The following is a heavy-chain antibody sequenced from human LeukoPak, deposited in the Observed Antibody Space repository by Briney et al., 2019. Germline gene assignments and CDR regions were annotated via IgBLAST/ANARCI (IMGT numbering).Heavy chain of an antibody. CDR3: ARRAMVRFLRPFSVGGFFDY. CDR2: IYHSGST. CDR1: GGSISSYY. Sequence: SETLSLTCTVSGGSISSYYWSWIRQPPGKGLEWIGYIYHSGSTYYNPSLKSRVTISVDTSKNQFSLKLSSVTAADTAVYYCARRAMVRFLRPFSVGGFFDYWGQGTLVTVSS. V-gene: IGHV4-59*04. D-gene: IGHD3-10*01. J-gene: IGHJ4*02.